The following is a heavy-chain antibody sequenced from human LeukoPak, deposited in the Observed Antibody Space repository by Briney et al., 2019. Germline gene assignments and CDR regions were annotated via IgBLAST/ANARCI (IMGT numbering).Heavy chain of an antibody. J-gene: IGHJ4*02. CDR3: ARDGGGNVDY. D-gene: IGHD4-23*01. Sequence: SETLSLTCTVSGGSISSFYWSWIRLPPGKGLEWIGYISYTWSTNYHPSFKSRVTMSIDTSKNQFSLKLSSVTAADTAVYYCARDGGGNVDYWGQGTLVTVSS. CDR1: GGSISSFY. V-gene: IGHV4-59*12. CDR2: ISYTWST.